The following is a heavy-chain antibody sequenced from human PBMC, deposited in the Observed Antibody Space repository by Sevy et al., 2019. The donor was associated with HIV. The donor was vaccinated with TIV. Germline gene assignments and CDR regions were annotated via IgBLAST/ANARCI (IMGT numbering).Heavy chain of an antibody. V-gene: IGHV3-73*01. J-gene: IGHJ4*02. CDR3: TTYLGYCRSTSCLYYFDY. Sequence: AGSLRLSCAASGFTFSGSALHWVRQASGKALEWVGRIRMKANSYATAYAASVKGRFTISRDDSKNSAYLQMNSLKTEDTVVYYCTTYLGYCRSTSCLYYFDYWGQGTLVTVSS. CDR2: IRMKANSYAT. D-gene: IGHD2-2*03. CDR1: GFTFSGSA.